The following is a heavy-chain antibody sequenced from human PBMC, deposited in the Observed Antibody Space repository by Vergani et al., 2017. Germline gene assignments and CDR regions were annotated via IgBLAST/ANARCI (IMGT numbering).Heavy chain of an antibody. J-gene: IGHJ5*02. V-gene: IGHV4-31*01. CDR3: ARGPALYDFWSGYPTSWFDP. CDR1: GGSISSGGYY. D-gene: IGHD3-3*01. CDR2: IYYSGST. Sequence: QVQLQESGPGLVKPSQTLSLTCTVSGGSISSGGYYWSWIRQHPGKGLEWIGYIYYSGSTYYNPSLKSLVTISVDTSKNQFSLKLSSVTAADTAVYYCARGPALYDFWSGYPTSWFDPWGQGTLVTVSS.